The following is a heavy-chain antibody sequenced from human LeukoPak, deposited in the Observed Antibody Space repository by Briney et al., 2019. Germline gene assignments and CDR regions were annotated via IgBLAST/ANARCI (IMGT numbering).Heavy chain of an antibody. V-gene: IGHV4-34*01. Sequence: PSETLSLTCAVYGGSFSASYWSWIRQPPGKSLEWIAEINHSGSPKYNPSLKSRVTISVETSKNQFSLKLSSVTAADTAVYYCARAPAAAYSFYWFDPWGQGTLVTVSS. CDR1: GGSFSASY. CDR2: INHSGSP. CDR3: ARAPAAAYSFYWFDP. D-gene: IGHD6-13*01. J-gene: IGHJ5*02.